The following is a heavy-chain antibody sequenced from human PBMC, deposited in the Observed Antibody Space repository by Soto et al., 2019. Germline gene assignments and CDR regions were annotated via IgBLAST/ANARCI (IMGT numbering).Heavy chain of an antibody. CDR2: IKEDGSEI. J-gene: IGHJ4*02. CDR1: GFTFGRHW. D-gene: IGHD4-17*01. CDR3: ARATYGDNGHVLDY. Sequence: EVQVVESGGGLVQPGGSLRLSCAGSGFTFGRHWMTWVRQAPGKGLEWVANIKEDGSEIYYVDSVKGRFTISSDNAKNSVYLQMNRLSAADTALYYCARATYGDNGHVLDYWGQGTLDTVSS. V-gene: IGHV3-7*01.